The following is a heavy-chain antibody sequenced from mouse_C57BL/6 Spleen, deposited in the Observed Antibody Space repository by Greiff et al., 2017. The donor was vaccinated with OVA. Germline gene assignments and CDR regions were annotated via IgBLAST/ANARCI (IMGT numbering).Heavy chain of an antibody. V-gene: IGHV5-17*01. Sequence: EVKVVESGGGLVKPGGSLKLSCAASGFTFSDYGMHWVRQAPEKGLEWVAYISSGSSTIYYADTVKGRFTISRDNAKNTLFLQMTSLRSEDTAMYYCARSLSYYGSSPDYWGQGTTLTVSS. D-gene: IGHD1-1*01. CDR3: ARSLSYYGSSPDY. CDR1: GFTFSDYG. J-gene: IGHJ2*01. CDR2: ISSGSSTI.